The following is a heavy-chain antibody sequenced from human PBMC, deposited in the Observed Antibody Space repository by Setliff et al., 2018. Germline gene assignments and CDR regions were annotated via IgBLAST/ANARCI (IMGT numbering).Heavy chain of an antibody. CDR2: TIPMFGTT. Sequence: SVKVSCKASGATFSSHGISWVQQAPGQGLEWMGGTIPMFGTTEYAQKFQGRLTIITDESTNTAFMQLSSLRSDDTAVYYCVREGVDSRSSTDYRYYMDVWGKGTTVTVSS. V-gene: IGHV1-69*05. D-gene: IGHD3-22*01. CDR3: VREGVDSRSSTDYRYYMDV. J-gene: IGHJ6*03. CDR1: GATFSSHG.